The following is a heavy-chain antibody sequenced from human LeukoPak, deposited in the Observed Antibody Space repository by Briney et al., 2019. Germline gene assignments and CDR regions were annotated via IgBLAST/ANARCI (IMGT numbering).Heavy chain of an antibody. V-gene: IGHV1-24*01. D-gene: IGHD3-3*01. CDR3: ATRTWRGDDFWSGYPPHNFDY. Sequence: VASVKVSCKVSGYTLTEVSMHWVRQAPGKGLEWMGGFDPEDGETIYAQKFQGRVTMTEDTSTDTAYMELSSLRSEDTAVYYCATRTWRGDDFWSGYPPHNFDYWGQGTLVTVSS. CDR1: GYTLTEVS. J-gene: IGHJ4*02. CDR2: FDPEDGET.